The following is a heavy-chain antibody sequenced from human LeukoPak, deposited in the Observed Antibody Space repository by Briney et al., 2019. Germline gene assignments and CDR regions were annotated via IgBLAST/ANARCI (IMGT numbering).Heavy chain of an antibody. CDR3: ARDLLERPAFDI. CDR1: GFTFSSYS. Sequence: PGGSLRLSCAASGFTFSSYSMNWVRQAPGKGLEWVSSISSSSSYIYYADSVEGRFTISRDNAKNSLYLQMNSLRAEDTAVYYCARDLLERPAFDIWGQGTMVTVSS. J-gene: IGHJ3*02. CDR2: ISSSSSYI. V-gene: IGHV3-21*01. D-gene: IGHD1-1*01.